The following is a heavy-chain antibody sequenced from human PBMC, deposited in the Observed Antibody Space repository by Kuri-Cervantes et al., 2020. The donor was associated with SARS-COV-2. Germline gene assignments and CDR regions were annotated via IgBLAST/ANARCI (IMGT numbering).Heavy chain of an antibody. CDR3: ARCPFLEWLSDGMDV. CDR1: GGSISSYY. J-gene: IGHJ6*01. CDR2: INHSGST. Sequence: ETLSLTCTVSGGSISSYYWSWIRQPPGKGLEWIGEINHSGSTNYNPSLKSRVTISVDTSKNQFSLKLSSVTAADTAVYYCARCPFLEWLSDGMDVWGQGNTV. D-gene: IGHD3-3*01. V-gene: IGHV4-34*01.